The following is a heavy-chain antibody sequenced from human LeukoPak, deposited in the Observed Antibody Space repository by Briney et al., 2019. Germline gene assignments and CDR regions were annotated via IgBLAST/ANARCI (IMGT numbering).Heavy chain of an antibody. Sequence: SETLSLTCTVSGGSISSYYWSWIRQPPGKGLKWFGYIYYSGSTNYNPSLKSRVTISVDTSKNQFSLKLSSVTAAETAVYYCARALYRLGSSWYIDYWGQGTLVTVSS. D-gene: IGHD6-13*01. CDR3: ARALYRLGSSWYIDY. V-gene: IGHV4-59*01. CDR1: GGSISSYY. J-gene: IGHJ4*02. CDR2: IYYSGST.